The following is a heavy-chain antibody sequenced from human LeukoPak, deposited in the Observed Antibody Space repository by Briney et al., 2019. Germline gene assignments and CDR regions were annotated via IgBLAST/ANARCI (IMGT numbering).Heavy chain of an antibody. V-gene: IGHV1-46*01. CDR3: AGSDTIGYTPREWDYWYFDL. CDR2: INPSGGST. CDR1: GYTFTSYY. D-gene: IGHD3-16*02. Sequence: GASVKVSCKASGYTFTSYYMHWVRQAPGQGLEWMGIINPSGGSTSYAQKFQGRVTMTRDTSTSTVYMELSSLRAEDTAVYYCAGSDTIGYTPREWDYWYFDLWGRGTLVTVSS. J-gene: IGHJ2*01.